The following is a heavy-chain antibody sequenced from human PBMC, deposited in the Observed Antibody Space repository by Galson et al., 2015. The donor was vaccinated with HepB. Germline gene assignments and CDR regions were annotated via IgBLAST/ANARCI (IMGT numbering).Heavy chain of an antibody. V-gene: IGHV3-23*01. CDR1: GFTFSSYA. CDR3: TRRSLGMSTVWLDL. Sequence: SLRLSCAASGFTFSSYAMNWVRQAPGKGLEWVSAIGAHGGTKFYADSVKGRFTISRDNSKNTLYLQMNSLRADDTAVYYCTRRSLGMSTVWLDLWGQGTLVTVSS. D-gene: IGHD4-17*01. CDR2: IGAHGGTK. J-gene: IGHJ5*02.